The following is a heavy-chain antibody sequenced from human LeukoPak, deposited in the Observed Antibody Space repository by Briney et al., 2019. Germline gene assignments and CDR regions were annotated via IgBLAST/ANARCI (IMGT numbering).Heavy chain of an antibody. Sequence: KSSETLSLTCAVYGGSFSGYYWSWIRQPPGKGLEWIGEINHSGSTNYNPSLKSRVTISVDTSKNQFSLKLSSVTAADTAVYYCARVDDGIVGAPIGYWGQGTLVTVSS. CDR1: GGSFSGYY. V-gene: IGHV4-34*01. J-gene: IGHJ4*02. CDR3: ARVDDGIVGAPIGY. D-gene: IGHD1-26*01. CDR2: INHSGST.